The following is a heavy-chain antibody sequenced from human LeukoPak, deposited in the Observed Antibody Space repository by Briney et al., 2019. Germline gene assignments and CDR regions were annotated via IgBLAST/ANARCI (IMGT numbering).Heavy chain of an antibody. CDR1: GFTVSSNC. J-gene: IGHJ4*02. CDR3: ARDGGGSYFDY. D-gene: IGHD1-26*01. V-gene: IGHV3-66*02. CDR2: IYSGGST. Sequence: PGGSLRLSCAASGFTVSSNCMSWVRQAPGKGLEWVSVIYSGGSTYYADSVKGRFTISRDNSKNTLYLQMNSLRAEDTAVYYCARDGGGSYFDYWGQGTLVTVSS.